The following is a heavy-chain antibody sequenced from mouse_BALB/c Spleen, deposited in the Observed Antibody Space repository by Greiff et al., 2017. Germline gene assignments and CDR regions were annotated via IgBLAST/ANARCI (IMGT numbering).Heavy chain of an antibody. Sequence: VKLMESGAELVRPGTSVKVSCKASGYAFTNYLIEWVKQRPGQGLEWIGVINPGSGGTNYNEKFKGKATLTADKSSSTAYMQLSSLTSDDSAVYFCARRLGRRYAMDYWGQGTSVTVSS. D-gene: IGHD4-1*01. V-gene: IGHV1-54*01. J-gene: IGHJ4*01. CDR3: ARRLGRRYAMDY. CDR2: INPGSGGT. CDR1: GYAFTNYL.